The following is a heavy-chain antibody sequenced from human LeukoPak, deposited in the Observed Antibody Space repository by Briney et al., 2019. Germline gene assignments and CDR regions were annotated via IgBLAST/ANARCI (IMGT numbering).Heavy chain of an antibody. CDR3: ARKVLRFFDAFDI. J-gene: IGHJ3*02. V-gene: IGHV1-18*01. D-gene: IGHD3-3*01. CDR2: ISAYNGNT. Sequence: ASVKVSCKVSGYTLTELSMHWVRQAPGQGLEWMGWISAYNGNTNYAQKLQGRVTMTTDTSTSTAYMELRSLRSDDTAVYYCARKVLRFFDAFDIWGQGTMVTVSS. CDR1: GYTLTELS.